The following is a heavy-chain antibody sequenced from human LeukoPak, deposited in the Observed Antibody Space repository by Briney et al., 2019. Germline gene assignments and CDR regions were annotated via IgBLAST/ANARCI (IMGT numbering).Heavy chain of an antibody. CDR3: ARVATVVTPPDY. V-gene: IGHV4-59*11. Sequence: SETLSLTCTVSGGSISSHYWSWIRHPPGKGLEWVGYIYYSGSTNHNPSLKSRVTISVDTSKNQFSLKLSSVTAADTAVYYCARVATVVTPPDYWGQGTLVTVSS. CDR1: GGSISSHY. D-gene: IGHD4-23*01. J-gene: IGHJ4*02. CDR2: IYYSGST.